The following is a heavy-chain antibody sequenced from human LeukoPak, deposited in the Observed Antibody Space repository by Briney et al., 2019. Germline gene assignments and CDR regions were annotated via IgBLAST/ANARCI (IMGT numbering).Heavy chain of an antibody. D-gene: IGHD3-10*01. V-gene: IGHV3-74*01. J-gene: IGHJ4*02. Sequence: GGSLRLSCAASGFTFSAYWMHWVRQAPGKGLVWVSRINTDGSSPTYAASVKGRFTISRDNAKNSLYLQMNSLRAEDTAVYYCARADGSGSYYTYWGQGTLVTVSS. CDR2: INTDGSSP. CDR1: GFTFSAYW. CDR3: ARADGSGSYYTY.